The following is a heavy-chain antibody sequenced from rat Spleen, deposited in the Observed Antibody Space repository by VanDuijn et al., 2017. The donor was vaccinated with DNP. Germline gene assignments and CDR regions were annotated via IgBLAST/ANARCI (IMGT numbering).Heavy chain of an antibody. CDR1: GLTFSDYY. D-gene: IGHD1-4*01. Sequence: EVLLVESDGGLVQPGRSLKLSCAVSGLTFSDYYMAWVRQAPATGLEWVASITYTGGNIYYPDSLKGRFTISRDNAKSTLYLQMDSLRSEDTATYYCAGRPPPTRGPFDYWGQGTLVTVSS. V-gene: IGHV5-20*01. CDR2: ITYTGGNI. J-gene: IGHJ3*01. CDR3: AGRPPPTRGPFDY.